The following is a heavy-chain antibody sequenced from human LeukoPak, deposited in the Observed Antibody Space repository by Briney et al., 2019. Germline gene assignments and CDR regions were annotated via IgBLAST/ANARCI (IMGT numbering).Heavy chain of an antibody. CDR2: ISSSSSTI. D-gene: IGHD4-17*01. Sequence: PGGSLRLSCAASGFTFSSYSMNWVRQAPGKGLEWVSYISSSSSTIYYADSVKGRFTISRDNAKNSLYLQMNSLRDEDTAVYYCASLDLADYGDYMDVRGQGTTVTVSS. CDR3: ASLDLADYGDYMDV. V-gene: IGHV3-48*02. J-gene: IGHJ6*02. CDR1: GFTFSSYS.